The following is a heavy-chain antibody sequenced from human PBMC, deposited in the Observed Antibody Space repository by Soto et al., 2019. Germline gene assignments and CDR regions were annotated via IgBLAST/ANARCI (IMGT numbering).Heavy chain of an antibody. V-gene: IGHV3-11*01. CDR2: ISSSGSTI. J-gene: IGHJ4*02. CDR3: ANNPSYDSSGYDY. D-gene: IGHD3-22*01. CDR1: GFAFSDYY. Sequence: PWGSLRLSCAASGFAFSDYYISFGRQSPGKGLEWVSYISSSGSTIYYADSVKGRFTISRDNAKNSLYLQMNSLRAEDTAVYYCANNPSYDSSGYDYWGQGTLVTVSS.